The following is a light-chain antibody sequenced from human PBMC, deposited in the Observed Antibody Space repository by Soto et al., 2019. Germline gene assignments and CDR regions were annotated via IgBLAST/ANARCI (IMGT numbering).Light chain of an antibody. Sequence: EIVMTRSPATLSVSPGERATLSCRASQSVSSNLAWYQQKPGQAPRLRIYGASSRATGIPDRFSGSGSGTDFTLSISRLEPEDFAVYYCQQYGSSRWTFGQGTKVDIK. V-gene: IGKV3-20*01. J-gene: IGKJ1*01. CDR2: GAS. CDR1: QSVSSN. CDR3: QQYGSSRWT.